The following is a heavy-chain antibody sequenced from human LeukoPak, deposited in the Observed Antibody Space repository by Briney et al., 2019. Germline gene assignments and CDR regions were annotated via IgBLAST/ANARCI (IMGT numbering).Heavy chain of an antibody. CDR3: ARGPRAAADDY. Sequence: ASVKVSCKASGYTFINFAINWGRQAPGQRPEWLGWINAGNGNTKYSQKFQGRVTITRDTSASTAYMELSNLTSEDTAVYYCARGPRAAADDYWGQGTLVTVSS. CDR2: INAGNGNT. CDR1: GYTFINFA. D-gene: IGHD6-13*01. V-gene: IGHV1-3*01. J-gene: IGHJ4*02.